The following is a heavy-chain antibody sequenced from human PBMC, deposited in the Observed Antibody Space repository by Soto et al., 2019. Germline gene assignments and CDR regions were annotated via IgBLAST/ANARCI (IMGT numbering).Heavy chain of an antibody. J-gene: IGHJ3*02. CDR2: INPSGGST. CDR3: AREGPSIAAAGTRGYDAFDI. V-gene: IGHV1-46*01. D-gene: IGHD6-13*01. Sequence: QVQLVQSGAEVKKPGASVKVSCKASGYTFTSYYMHWVRQAPGQGLEWMGIINPSGGSTSYAQKFQGRVTMTRDTSTSTVYMELSSLRSEDTAGYYCAREGPSIAAAGTRGYDAFDIWGQGTMVTVSS. CDR1: GYTFTSYY.